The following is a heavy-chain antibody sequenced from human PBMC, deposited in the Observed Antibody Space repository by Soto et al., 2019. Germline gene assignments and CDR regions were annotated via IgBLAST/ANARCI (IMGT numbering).Heavy chain of an antibody. J-gene: IGHJ6*03. D-gene: IGHD6-13*01. CDR1: GFTFSNYE. V-gene: IGHV3-64*01. Sequence: EAQLVESGGGLVQPGGSLRLSCAASGFTFSNYEMHWVRQAPGKGLEYVSGISNNGAHTDYAKSVKGRFTISRDNSENALYLQMGSLRAEDMALYYGARRGYGSRWPNVYMDVWGRGTTVSV. CDR3: ARRGYGSRWPNVYMDV. CDR2: ISNNGAHT.